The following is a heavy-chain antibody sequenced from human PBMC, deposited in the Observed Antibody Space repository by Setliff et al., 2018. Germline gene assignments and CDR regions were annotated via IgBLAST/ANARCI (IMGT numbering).Heavy chain of an antibody. Sequence: SETLSLTCTVSGGSISSGDYYWSWIRQPPGKGLEWIGYIYSSGSTYYNPSLKSRVSISVDTSKNQFSLKLSSVTAADTAVYYCARLGGYSYGLFRNWGQGTLVTVSS. D-gene: IGHD5-18*01. CDR3: ARLGGYSYGLFRN. CDR1: GGSISSGDYY. CDR2: IYSSGST. V-gene: IGHV4-30-4*08. J-gene: IGHJ4*02.